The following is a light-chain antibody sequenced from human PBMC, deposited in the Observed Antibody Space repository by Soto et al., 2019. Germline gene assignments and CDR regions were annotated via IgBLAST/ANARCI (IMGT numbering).Light chain of an antibody. Sequence: DIQMTQSPSSVSASVGDRVSMTCRARQGISRWLAWYQQKPGRAPKLLIYTGSSLQSGVPSRFSGTGSGTDFTLTISSLQPDDVATYYCQQANSFPLTSGGGTKVEIK. J-gene: IGKJ4*01. CDR2: TGS. V-gene: IGKV1-12*01. CDR3: QQANSFPLT. CDR1: QGISRW.